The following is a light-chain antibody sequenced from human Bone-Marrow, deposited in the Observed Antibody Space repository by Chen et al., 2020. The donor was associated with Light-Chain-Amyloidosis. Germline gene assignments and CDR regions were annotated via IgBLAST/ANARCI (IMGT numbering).Light chain of an antibody. CDR2: KSD. Sequence: QSVLTQPPSASGTPGQRITISCSGSRSNIGINHVYWYQQLPGTAPKLFMYKSDQRPSGVPDRFAGSKSGGSASLAISGLRSEDEADYYCAAWVDRLNGWVFGGGTKLTVL. CDR1: RSNIGINH. J-gene: IGLJ3*02. CDR3: AAWVDRLNGWV. V-gene: IGLV1-47*01.